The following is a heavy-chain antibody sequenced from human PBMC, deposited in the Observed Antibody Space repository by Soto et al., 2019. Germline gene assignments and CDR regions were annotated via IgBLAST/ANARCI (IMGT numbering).Heavy chain of an antibody. Sequence: GGSLRLSCAASGFTFSSYGMHWVRQAPGKGLEWVAVISYDGSNKYYADSVKGRFTISRGNSKNTLYLQMNSLRAEDTAVYYCATSGYSSGWYYYYYYYGMDVWGQGTTVTVSS. J-gene: IGHJ6*02. V-gene: IGHV3-30*03. CDR2: ISYDGSNK. D-gene: IGHD6-19*01. CDR1: GFTFSSYG. CDR3: ATSGYSSGWYYYYYYYGMDV.